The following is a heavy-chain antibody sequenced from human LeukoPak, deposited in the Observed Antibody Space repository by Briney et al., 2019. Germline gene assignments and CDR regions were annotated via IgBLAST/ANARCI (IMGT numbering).Heavy chain of an antibody. CDR2: INPYIGDT. CDR3: AKEGDHYDSTGYYRGFFQH. D-gene: IGHD3-22*01. J-gene: IGHJ1*01. CDR1: GYSFTDYS. V-gene: IGHV1-2*02. Sequence: ASVKVSCKASGYSFTDYSLHWVRQAPGQGLEWMGWINPYIGDTNFAQHFQGRVTMTRDTSTSTAYMEVTRLRSDDTAVYFCAKEGDHYDSTGYYRGFFQHWGQGSLVTVSS.